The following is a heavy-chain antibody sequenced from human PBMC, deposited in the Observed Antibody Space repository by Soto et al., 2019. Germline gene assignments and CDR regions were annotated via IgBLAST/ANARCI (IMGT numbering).Heavy chain of an antibody. J-gene: IGHJ6*02. CDR2: ISDYNGNT. CDR3: ARDPSDIVVVTSANFYYYYYGMDV. D-gene: IGHD2-2*01. V-gene: IGHV1-18*01. CDR1: GYIFTNYG. Sequence: ASVEVSCKASGYIFTNYGISWVRQAPGQGLEWMGWISDYNGNTKYAQKFQGRVTMTTETSTRTAYMELRSLSSDDTAVYYCARDPSDIVVVTSANFYYYYYGMDVWGQGPTVTFSS.